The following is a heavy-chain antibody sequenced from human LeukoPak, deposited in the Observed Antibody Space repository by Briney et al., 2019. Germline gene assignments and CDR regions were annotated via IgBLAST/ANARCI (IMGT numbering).Heavy chain of an antibody. D-gene: IGHD6-19*01. CDR2: IYPGDSDT. J-gene: IGHJ6*02. CDR1: GYSFTSYW. CDR3: ARSFVAGAGYYYGLDV. Sequence: HGESLKISCKGSGYSFTSYWIGWVRQMPGKGLEWMGIIYPGDSDTRYSPSFQGQVTISADKSISTAYLQWSSLKASDTAMYYCARSFVAGAGYYYGLDVWGQGTTVTVSS. V-gene: IGHV5-51*01.